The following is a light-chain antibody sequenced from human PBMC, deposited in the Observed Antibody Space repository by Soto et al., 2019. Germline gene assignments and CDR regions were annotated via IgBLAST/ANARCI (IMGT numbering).Light chain of an antibody. CDR3: CSYAGSYSWV. J-gene: IGLJ2*01. V-gene: IGLV2-11*01. Sequence: QAVVTQPRSVSGSPGQSVTISCTGTSSDVGGYDYVSWYQQHPGIAPQLMIYDVSKRPSGVPDRFSGSKSGNTASLTISGLQAEDEADYYCCSYAGSYSWVFGGGTQLTVL. CDR1: SSDVGGYDY. CDR2: DVS.